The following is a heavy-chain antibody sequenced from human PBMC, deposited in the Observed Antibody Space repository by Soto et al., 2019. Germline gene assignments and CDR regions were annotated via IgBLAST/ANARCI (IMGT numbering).Heavy chain of an antibody. CDR3: ARGSKYKLPRYYYMDV. Sequence: ASVKVSCKASGYTFTSYDINWVRQATGQGLEWMGWMNPNSGNTGYAQKFQGRVTMTRNTSISTAYMELSSLRSEDTAVYYCARGSKYKLPRYYYMDVWGKGTTVTVSS. CDR2: MNPNSGNT. D-gene: IGHD2-2*01. CDR1: GYTFTSYD. V-gene: IGHV1-8*01. J-gene: IGHJ6*03.